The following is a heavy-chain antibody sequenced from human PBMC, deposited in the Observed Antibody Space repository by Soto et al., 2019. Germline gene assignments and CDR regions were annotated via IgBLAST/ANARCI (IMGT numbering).Heavy chain of an antibody. CDR3: ARDRGGDGTTSLGNWYFDL. J-gene: IGHJ2*01. Sequence: QVQLVQSGAEVKKPGASVKVSCKASGYTFTSYYMHWVRQAPGQGLEWMGIINPSGGSTSYAQKFKGRVTMTRDTSTSTVYMELSSLRSEDTAVYYCARDRGGDGTTSLGNWYFDLWGRGTLVTVSS. CDR1: GYTFTSYY. D-gene: IGHD3-3*01. CDR2: INPSGGST. V-gene: IGHV1-46*01.